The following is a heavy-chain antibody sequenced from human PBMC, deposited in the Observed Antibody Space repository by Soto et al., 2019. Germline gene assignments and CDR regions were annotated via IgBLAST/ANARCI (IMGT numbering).Heavy chain of an antibody. CDR3: ATTFGYSSSWYDSQMGWFDP. D-gene: IGHD6-13*01. V-gene: IGHV1-24*01. CDR2: FDPEDGET. CDR1: GYTLTELS. Sequence: GASVKVSCKVSGYTLTELSMHWVRQAPGKGLEWMGGFDPEDGETIYAQKFQGRVTMTEDISTDSAYMELSSLRSEDTAVYYCATTFGYSSSWYDSQMGWFDPWGQGTLVTVSS. J-gene: IGHJ5*02.